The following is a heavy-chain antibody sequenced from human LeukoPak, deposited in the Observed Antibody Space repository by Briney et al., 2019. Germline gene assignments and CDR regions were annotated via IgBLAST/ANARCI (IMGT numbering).Heavy chain of an antibody. CDR2: IYRSGST. CDR1: GGSISSYY. Sequence: PSETLSLTCTVSGGSISSYYWSWVRQPPGKGLEWIGSIYRSGSTSYNPSLKSRVTISVDTSNNQFSLKLSSVTAADTAVYFCAKAYSGTYPHEAFDIWGQGSMVTVSS. J-gene: IGHJ3*02. V-gene: IGHV4-4*08. CDR3: AKAYSGTYPHEAFDI. D-gene: IGHD1-26*01.